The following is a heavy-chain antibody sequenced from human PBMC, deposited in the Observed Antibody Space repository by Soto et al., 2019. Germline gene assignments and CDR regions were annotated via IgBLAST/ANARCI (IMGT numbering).Heavy chain of an antibody. CDR2: IHHRGST. D-gene: IGHD2-21*01. V-gene: IGHV4-59*08. Sequence: PSETLSLTCSVSGGSITSHYCSWFRQPPGKGLEWIRYIHHRGSTSYNPSLKSRVTMSVDTSKNHFSLKVNSVTALDTALYYCARQGFGQLHGLVDVWGPGTTVTVSS. CDR3: ARQGFGQLHGLVDV. J-gene: IGHJ6*02. CDR1: GGSITSHY.